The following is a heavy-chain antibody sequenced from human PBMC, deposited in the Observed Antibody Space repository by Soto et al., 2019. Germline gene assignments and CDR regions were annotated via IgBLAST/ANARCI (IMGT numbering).Heavy chain of an antibody. CDR3: ARQLAYCGGDCFTEPVDY. J-gene: IGHJ4*02. CDR2: INPNSGDT. D-gene: IGHD2-21*02. CDR1: GYTFTGYY. Sequence: QAQLVQSVAEVKKPGASVKVSCEASGYTFTGYYMHWVRQAPGQGLEWMGWINPNSGDTKYAQKFRGRVTMTRDTSITTAYMELKMLTSDDTAVYYCARQLAYCGGDCFTEPVDYWGQGTLVTVSS. V-gene: IGHV1-2*02.